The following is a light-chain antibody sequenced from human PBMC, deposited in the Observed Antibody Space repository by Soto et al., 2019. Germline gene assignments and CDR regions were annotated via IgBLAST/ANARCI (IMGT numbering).Light chain of an antibody. CDR1: SGSVSSRYY. J-gene: IGLJ2*01. V-gene: IGLV8-61*01. Sequence: QAVVTQEASLSVSPGGTVTLTCGLTSGSVSSRYYPSWYRQDPGQTPRTLIYSGDIRSSGVPDSFSSSILGSKAALTITGDQAEDESIYYCVLYMKGDIRVFGGGTKLTVL. CDR2: SGD. CDR3: VLYMKGDIRV.